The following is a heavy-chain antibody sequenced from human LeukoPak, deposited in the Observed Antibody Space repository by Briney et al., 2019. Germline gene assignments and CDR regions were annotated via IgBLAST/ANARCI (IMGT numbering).Heavy chain of an antibody. V-gene: IGHV3-30*02. CDR3: AKTGSSSWGYFDY. J-gene: IGHJ4*02. CDR2: IRNDGTIK. D-gene: IGHD6-13*01. Sequence: GGSLRLSCAASGFTFRTYGMHWVRQAPGKGLEWVAFIRNDGTIKYYADSVKGRFTISRDNSKSTLSLQMNSLRAEDTAVYYCAKTGSSSWGYFDYWGQGTLVTVSS. CDR1: GFTFRTYG.